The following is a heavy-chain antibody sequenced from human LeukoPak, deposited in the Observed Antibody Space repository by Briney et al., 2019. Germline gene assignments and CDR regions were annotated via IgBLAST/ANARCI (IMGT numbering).Heavy chain of an antibody. CDR2: ISSSSSTI. J-gene: IGHJ4*02. V-gene: IGHV3-48*04. CDR1: GFTFSSYS. Sequence: GGSLRLSCAASGFTFSSYSMNWVRQAPGKGLEWVSYISSSSSTIYYADSVKGRFTISRDNAKNSLYLQMNSLRAEDTALYYCAKAPGYSSGWYEYWGQGTLVTVSS. CDR3: AKAPGYSSGWYEY. D-gene: IGHD6-19*01.